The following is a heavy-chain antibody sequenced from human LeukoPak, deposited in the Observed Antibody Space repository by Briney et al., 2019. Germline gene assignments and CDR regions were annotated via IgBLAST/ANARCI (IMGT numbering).Heavy chain of an antibody. V-gene: IGHV3-23*01. CDR2: LSGSGDTT. Sequence: GGSLRLSCAASGFTFDDYGMSWVRQAPGKGLEWVSALSGSGDTTYYADSVKGRFTISRDNSKNTLYLQMNSLRAEDTAVYYCAKDQDSMVRGIIWMNNWFDPWGQGTLVTVSS. J-gene: IGHJ5*02. CDR1: GFTFDDYG. CDR3: AKDQDSMVRGIIWMNNWFDP. D-gene: IGHD3-10*01.